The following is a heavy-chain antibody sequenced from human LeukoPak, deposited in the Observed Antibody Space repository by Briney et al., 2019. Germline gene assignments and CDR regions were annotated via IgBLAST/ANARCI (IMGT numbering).Heavy chain of an antibody. CDR2: IYYSGST. CDR3: ARDRSPTEYGDYFGAYNWFDP. CDR1: GGSISSGGYY. J-gene: IGHJ5*02. D-gene: IGHD4-17*01. Sequence: SETLSLTCTVSGGSISSGGYYWSWIRQHPGKGLEWIGYIYYSGSTYYNPSLKSRVTISVDTSKNQISLKLSSVTAADTAVYYCARDRSPTEYGDYFGAYNWFDPWGQGTLVTVSS. V-gene: IGHV4-31*03.